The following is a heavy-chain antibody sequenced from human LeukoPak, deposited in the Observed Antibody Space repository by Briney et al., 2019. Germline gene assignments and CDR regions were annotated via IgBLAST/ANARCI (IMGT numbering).Heavy chain of an antibody. CDR3: ARHVNYDFWSGYRSALDY. Sequence: SETLSLTCTVSGGSISSGYYWGWIRPPPGKGLEWIGSIYHSGSTYYNPSLKSRVTISVDTSKNQFSLNLSSVTAADTAVYYCARHVNYDFWSGYRSALDYWGQGTLVTVSS. V-gene: IGHV4-38-2*02. CDR2: IYHSGST. CDR1: GGSISSGYY. J-gene: IGHJ4*02. D-gene: IGHD3-3*01.